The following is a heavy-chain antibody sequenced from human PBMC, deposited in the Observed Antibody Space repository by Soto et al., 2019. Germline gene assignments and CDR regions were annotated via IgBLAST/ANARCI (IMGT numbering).Heavy chain of an antibody. CDR3: ARENGTSSLDY. CDR2: IISILDIP. D-gene: IGHD6-6*01. V-gene: IGHV1-69*02. Sequence: QVQLVQSGAEVKKPGSSVKVSCEASGGTVSAYTLNWVRQAPGQGLEWMGRIISILDIPNYAQKFQGRLTIIADTSTSTTYMELRNLRSEDTATYYCARENGTSSLDYWGQGTLVTVSS. J-gene: IGHJ4*02. CDR1: GGTVSAYT.